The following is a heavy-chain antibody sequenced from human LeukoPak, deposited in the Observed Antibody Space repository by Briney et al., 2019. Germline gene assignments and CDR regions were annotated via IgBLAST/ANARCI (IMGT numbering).Heavy chain of an antibody. D-gene: IGHD1-26*01. Sequence: GAPVKVSCKASGYTFTDYGIHWVRQAPGQGLEWISWGSTFNGHRLYGQRFQGRVTMTTDPSTTTVYMELTSLTSDDTALYYCARDAVGARAFDFWGQGTMVIVSS. CDR1: GYTFTDYG. J-gene: IGHJ3*01. V-gene: IGHV1-18*01. CDR3: ARDAVGARAFDF. CDR2: GSTFNGHR.